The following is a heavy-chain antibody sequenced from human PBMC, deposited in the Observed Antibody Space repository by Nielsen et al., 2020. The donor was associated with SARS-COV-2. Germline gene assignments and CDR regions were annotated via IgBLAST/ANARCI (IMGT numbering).Heavy chain of an antibody. CDR1: GFSFTNYW. Sequence: GGSLRLSCKASGFSFTNYWISWVRQMRGKGLEWMGNIDPTDSHTNYSPSFQGHVTISADKSITTAYLQWSSLEASDSAMYYCARQPRSIISNWFDPWGQGTLVTVST. J-gene: IGHJ5*02. CDR2: IDPTDSHT. V-gene: IGHV5-10-1*01. CDR3: ARQPRSIISNWFDP. D-gene: IGHD1-14*01.